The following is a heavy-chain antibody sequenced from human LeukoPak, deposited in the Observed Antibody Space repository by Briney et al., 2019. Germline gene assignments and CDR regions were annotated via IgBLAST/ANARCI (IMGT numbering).Heavy chain of an antibody. CDR2: IYYSGST. J-gene: IGHJ5*02. Sequence: SETLSLTCTVSGGSISSYYWSWIRQPPGKGLEWIGYIYYSGSTNYNPSLKSRVTISVDTSKNQFSLKLSSVTAADTAVYYCARGGYYDFWSGYSWFDPWGQGTLVTVSS. CDR3: ARGGYYDFWSGYSWFDP. D-gene: IGHD3-3*01. CDR1: GGSISSYY. V-gene: IGHV4-59*12.